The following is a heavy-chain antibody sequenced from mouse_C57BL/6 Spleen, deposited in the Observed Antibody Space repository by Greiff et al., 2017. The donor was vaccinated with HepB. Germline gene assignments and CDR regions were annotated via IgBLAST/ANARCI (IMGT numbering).Heavy chain of an antibody. CDR1: GYTFTSYW. V-gene: IGHV1-55*01. Sequence: QVQLKQSGPELVKPGASVKMSCKASGYTFTSYWITWVKQRPGQGLEWIGDIYPGSGSTNYNEKFKSKATLTVDTSSSTAYMQLSSLTSEDSAVYYCARGRDYYGTEDWGQGTTLTVSS. J-gene: IGHJ2*01. CDR3: ARGRDYYGTED. CDR2: IYPGSGST. D-gene: IGHD1-1*01.